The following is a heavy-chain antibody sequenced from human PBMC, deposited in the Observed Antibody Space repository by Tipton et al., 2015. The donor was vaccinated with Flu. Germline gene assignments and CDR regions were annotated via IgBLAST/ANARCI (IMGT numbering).Heavy chain of an antibody. CDR2: IFHSGST. V-gene: IGHV4-39*07. Sequence: TLSLTCSVSGDSMTSSRYYWGWIRQPPGKGLEWIGSIFHSGSTYYNPSLKSRVTISVDTSKNQFSLKLISVTAADTAVYFCVRGAGSGTHMVFDFWGEGKLVTVSS. D-gene: IGHD3-10*01. CDR1: GDSMTSSRYY. CDR3: VRGAGSGTHMVFDF. J-gene: IGHJ4*02.